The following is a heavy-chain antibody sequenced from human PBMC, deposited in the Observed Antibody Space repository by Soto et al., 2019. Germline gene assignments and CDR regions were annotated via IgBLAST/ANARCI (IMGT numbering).Heavy chain of an antibody. D-gene: IGHD2-2*01. CDR2: INHSGST. CDR3: ARGGSFSSSSTSRSKFDY. CDR1: GGSFSGYY. V-gene: IGHV4-34*01. Sequence: QVQLQQWGAGLLKPSETLSLTCAVYGGSFSGYYWSWIRQPPGKGLEWIGEINHSGSTNYNPSLMSRVTISVDTSKKQFSLKLSSVTAADTAVYYCARGGSFSSSSTSRSKFDYWGQGTLVTVSS. J-gene: IGHJ4*02.